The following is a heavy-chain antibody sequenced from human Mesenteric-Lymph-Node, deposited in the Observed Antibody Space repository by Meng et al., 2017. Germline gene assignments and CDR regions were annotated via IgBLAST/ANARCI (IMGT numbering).Heavy chain of an antibody. CDR3: ARVDSSGYFLDY. Sequence: VELQESGPGLVKRSQTLSPTGTVSGGSISSGGHSWSWIRQHPGKGLEWIAYIYYSGSTYYNPSLKSRVILSVDTSKNQFSLKLSSVTAADTAVYYCARVDSSGYFLDYWGQGTLVTVSS. CDR1: GGSISSGGHS. J-gene: IGHJ4*01. V-gene: IGHV4-31*03. D-gene: IGHD3-22*01. CDR2: IYYSGST.